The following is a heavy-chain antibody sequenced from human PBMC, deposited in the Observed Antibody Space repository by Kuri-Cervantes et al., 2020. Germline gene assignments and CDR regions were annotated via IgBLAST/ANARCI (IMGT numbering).Heavy chain of an antibody. CDR1: GFTFDDYA. Sequence: GGSLRLSCAASGFTFDDYAMHWVRQAPGKGLEWVSGISWNSGSIGYADSVKGRFTISRDNAKNSLYLQMNSLRAEDTAVYYCAKDRYYYDSSGYYWGQGNLVTVSS. CDR2: ISWNSGSI. D-gene: IGHD3-22*01. J-gene: IGHJ4*02. V-gene: IGHV3-9*01. CDR3: AKDRYYYDSSGYY.